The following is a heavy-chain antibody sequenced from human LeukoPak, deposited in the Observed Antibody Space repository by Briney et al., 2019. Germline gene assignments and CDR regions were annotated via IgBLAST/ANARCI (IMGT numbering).Heavy chain of an antibody. CDR3: ARETYYYDSSGPADY. Sequence: SETLSLTCTVSGGSISSSSYYWGWIRQPPGKGLEWIGSIYYSGSTYYNPSLKSRVTISVDTSKNQFSLKLSSVTAADTAVYYCARETYYYDSSGPADYWGRGTLVTVSS. CDR1: GGSISSSSYY. D-gene: IGHD3-22*01. CDR2: IYYSGST. V-gene: IGHV4-39*07. J-gene: IGHJ4*02.